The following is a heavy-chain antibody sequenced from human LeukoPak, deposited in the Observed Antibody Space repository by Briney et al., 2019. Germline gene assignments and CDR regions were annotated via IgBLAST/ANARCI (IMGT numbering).Heavy chain of an antibody. Sequence: GGSLRPSCAASGFTFSSYGMHWVRQAPGKGLEWVAVIWYDGSNKYYADSVKGRFTISRDNSKNTLYLQMNSLRAEDTAVYYCARDPTVKQWLAVDYWGQGTLVTVSS. CDR3: ARDPTVKQWLAVDY. D-gene: IGHD6-19*01. V-gene: IGHV3-33*08. CDR1: GFTFSSYG. J-gene: IGHJ4*02. CDR2: IWYDGSNK.